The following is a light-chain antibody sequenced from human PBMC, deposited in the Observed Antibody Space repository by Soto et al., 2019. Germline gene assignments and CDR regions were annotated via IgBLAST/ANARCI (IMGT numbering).Light chain of an antibody. Sequence: EIVLTQSPDTLSLSPGERATLSCRASQSVRSNYLAWYQQKPGQAPRFLIYDASSRATGIPDRLSGSGSGTDFTLTISRLEPEDFAVYYCQQYGSSPLTFGGGTKVDIK. V-gene: IGKV3-20*01. CDR1: QSVRSNY. CDR2: DAS. J-gene: IGKJ4*01. CDR3: QQYGSSPLT.